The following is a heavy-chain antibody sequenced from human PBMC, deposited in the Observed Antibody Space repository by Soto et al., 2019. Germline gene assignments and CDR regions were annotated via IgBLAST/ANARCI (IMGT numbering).Heavy chain of an antibody. CDR2: ISYDGSNK. D-gene: IGHD1-26*01. Sequence: PGGSLRLSCAASGFTFSSYAMHWFRQAPGKGLEWVAVISYDGSNKYYADSVKGRFTISRDNSKNTLYLQMNSLRAEDTAVYYCARDELLGNYYYGMDVWGQGAMVTVSS. J-gene: IGHJ6*02. CDR3: ARDELLGNYYYGMDV. CDR1: GFTFSSYA. V-gene: IGHV3-30-3*01.